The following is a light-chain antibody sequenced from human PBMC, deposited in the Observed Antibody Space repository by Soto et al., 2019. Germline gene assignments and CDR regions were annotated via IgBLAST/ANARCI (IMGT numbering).Light chain of an antibody. Sequence: IVLAQSPVTRSRGRGERATLSCRSSLSVGYNLAWYQQKPGQAPRLLIYGASSRATGIPDRFSGSGSGTDFTLTISRLEPEDFAVYYCQQYGSSPPWTFGQGTNVDI. CDR1: LSVGYN. V-gene: IGKV3-20*01. CDR3: QQYGSSPPWT. CDR2: GAS. J-gene: IGKJ1*01.